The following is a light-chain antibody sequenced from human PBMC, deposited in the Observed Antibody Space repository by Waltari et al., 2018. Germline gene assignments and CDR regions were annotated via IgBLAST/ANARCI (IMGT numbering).Light chain of an antibody. Sequence: IHMTQPPSSVPASVRDRLPLTCRASQGISSRLAWHQQKPGKAPKLLIYDASSLHSGVPSRFSGSGSGTEFTLTISSLQPEDFATYYCQQVDSFPRTFGQGTKVEVK. CDR2: DAS. J-gene: IGKJ1*01. CDR3: QQVDSFPRT. CDR1: QGISSR. V-gene: IGKV1-12*01.